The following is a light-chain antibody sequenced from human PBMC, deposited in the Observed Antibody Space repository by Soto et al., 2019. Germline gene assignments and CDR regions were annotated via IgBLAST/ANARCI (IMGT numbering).Light chain of an antibody. CDR2: EVT. CDR3: NSYTRFSTYV. V-gene: IGLV2-14*01. Sequence: QSALTQPASVSGSPGQSITISCTGASSDVGLYDFVSWYQQHPGKAPKLLIYEVTYRPSGVSSRFSGSKSGNTASLTISGLQAEDEVDYYCNSYTRFSTYVFGTGTKVTVL. J-gene: IGLJ1*01. CDR1: SSDVGLYDF.